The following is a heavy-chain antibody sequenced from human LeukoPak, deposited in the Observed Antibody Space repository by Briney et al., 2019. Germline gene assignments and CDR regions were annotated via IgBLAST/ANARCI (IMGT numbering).Heavy chain of an antibody. D-gene: IGHD3-10*01. V-gene: IGHV3-23*01. J-gene: IGHJ4*02. CDR2: ISGSGGST. Sequence: GGSLRLSCAASGFTFSSYAMSWVRQAPGKGLEWVSAISGSGGSTYYAGSVKGRFTISRDYSKNTLYLQMNSLRAEDTAVYYCAKVSTGSGSNRHFDYWGQGTLVTVSS. CDR1: GFTFSSYA. CDR3: AKVSTGSGSNRHFDY.